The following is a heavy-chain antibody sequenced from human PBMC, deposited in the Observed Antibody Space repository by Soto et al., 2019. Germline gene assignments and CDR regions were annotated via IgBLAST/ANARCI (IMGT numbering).Heavy chain of an antibody. CDR3: ARAHKYGGNVRYYFDY. V-gene: IGHV4-31*03. CDR2: IYYSGST. J-gene: IGHJ4*02. CDR1: GGSISSGGYY. D-gene: IGHD2-15*01. Sequence: QVQLQESGPGLVKPSQTLSLTCTVSGGSISSGGYYWSWIRQHPGKGLEWIGYIYYSGSTYYNPSIKSRVTISVDTSKNQFSLKLSSVTAADTAVYYCARAHKYGGNVRYYFDYWGQGTLVTVSS.